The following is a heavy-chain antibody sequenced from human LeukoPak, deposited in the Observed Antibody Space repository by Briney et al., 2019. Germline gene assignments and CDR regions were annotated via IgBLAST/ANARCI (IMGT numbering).Heavy chain of an antibody. CDR3: ARMALDGGDSIGFDS. CDR1: GYTFTHYF. CDR2: INPNIGDA. Sequence: ASVEVSCKASGYTFTHYFIHRLRQAPGQGLEWMGWINPNIGDASYAQQSQDRVNMTRERSINTAYMELSRLKSDDTAVYYCARMALDGGDSIGFDSWGQGTLVTVSS. D-gene: IGHD2-21*02. V-gene: IGHV1-2*02. J-gene: IGHJ5*01.